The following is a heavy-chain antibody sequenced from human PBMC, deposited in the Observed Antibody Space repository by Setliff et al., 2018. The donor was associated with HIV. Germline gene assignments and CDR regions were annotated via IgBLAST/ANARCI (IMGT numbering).Heavy chain of an antibody. D-gene: IGHD3-10*01. Sequence: SVTLSLTCAVYGQSISGYYWSWIRQTPGKGLEWIGEINHGGDTNYNPSLKSRVTISVGSSYNHFSLKLSSVTAADTGVYYCASRRGIEFYFDIWGQGTPVTVPQ. J-gene: IGHJ4*02. CDR2: INHGGDT. CDR3: ASRRGIEFYFDI. CDR1: GQSISGYY. V-gene: IGHV4-34*01.